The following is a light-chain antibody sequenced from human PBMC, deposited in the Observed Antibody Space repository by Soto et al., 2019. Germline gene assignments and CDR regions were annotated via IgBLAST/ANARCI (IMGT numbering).Light chain of an antibody. CDR2: NVS. CDR3: TSSTSGSLYV. CDR1: SNDVGGYNH. V-gene: IGLV2-14*01. Sequence: QSALTQPASVSGSPGQSITISCTGTSNDVGGYNHVSWYQQSPGKVPKLLIYNVSSRPSGVSDRFSGSKSGNTASLTISGLQAEDESDYFCTSSTSGSLYVFGTGTKLTVL. J-gene: IGLJ1*01.